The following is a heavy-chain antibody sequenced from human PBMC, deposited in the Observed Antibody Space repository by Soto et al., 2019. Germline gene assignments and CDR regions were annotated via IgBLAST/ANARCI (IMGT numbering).Heavy chain of an antibody. CDR1: GGSISSYY. D-gene: IGHD2-15*01. V-gene: IGHV4-59*01. Sequence: SETLSLTCTVSGGSISSYYWSWIRQPPGKGLEWIGYIYYSGSTNYNPSLKSRVTISVDTSKNQFSLKLSSVTAADTAVYYCARDKRRIAYNWFDPWGQGTLVTVSS. CDR2: IYYSGST. CDR3: ARDKRRIAYNWFDP. J-gene: IGHJ5*02.